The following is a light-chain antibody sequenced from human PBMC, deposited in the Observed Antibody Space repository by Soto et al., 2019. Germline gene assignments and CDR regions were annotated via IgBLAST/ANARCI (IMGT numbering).Light chain of an antibody. CDR3: HHYGYGADT. CDR1: QSVRSNY. J-gene: IGKJ2*01. Sequence: EIVLTQSPGTLSLSPGERATLSCRASQSVRSNYLAWYQQQPGQAPRLLIFSASTRATGITDRFSGSGSGTDFTLTISRLEPEDSAVYFCHHYGYGADTFGQGTKLEIK. V-gene: IGKV3-20*01. CDR2: SAS.